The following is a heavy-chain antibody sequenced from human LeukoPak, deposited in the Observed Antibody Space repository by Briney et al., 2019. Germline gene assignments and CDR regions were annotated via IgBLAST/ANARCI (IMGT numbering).Heavy chain of an antibody. D-gene: IGHD3-9*01. Sequence: SGPTLVNPTQTLTLTCTFSGFSLSTSGVGVGWIRQPPGKALEWLALIYWNDDKRYSPSLKSRLTITKDTSKNQVVLTMTNMDPVDTATYYCARRGLDILTGYYNYWGQGTLVTVSS. CDR3: ARRGLDILTGYYNY. CDR2: IYWNDDK. J-gene: IGHJ4*02. CDR1: GFSLSTSGVG. V-gene: IGHV2-5*01.